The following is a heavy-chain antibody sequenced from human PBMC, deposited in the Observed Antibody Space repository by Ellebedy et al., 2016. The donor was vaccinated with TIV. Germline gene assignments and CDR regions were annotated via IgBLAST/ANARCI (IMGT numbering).Heavy chain of an antibody. CDR3: TNDPPNSSFFFDS. V-gene: IGHV3-30*02. CDR2: IWFDGSNK. J-gene: IGHJ4*02. D-gene: IGHD2/OR15-2a*01. CDR1: GFTFSSHA. Sequence: GESLKISCVASGFTFSSHAMHWVRQAPGKGLEWVAFIWFDGSNKHYADSVKGRFSISRDNSKKTLYLQMDSLRPEDTAVYYCTNDPPNSSFFFDSWGQGTLVTVSS.